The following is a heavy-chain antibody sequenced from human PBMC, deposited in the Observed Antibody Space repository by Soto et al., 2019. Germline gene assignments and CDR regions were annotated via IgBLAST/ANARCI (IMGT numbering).Heavy chain of an antibody. CDR3: SKKDVPDSPPID. V-gene: IGHV3-23*01. CDR1: GFTFRNYP. Sequence: PGGSLRLSCAASGFTFRNYPMSWVRQAPGKGLEWVSGITGSGGSTYYADSVKGRFTISRDNSKNMLYLQMNSLRAEDTALYYCSKKDVPDSPPIDWGQGTLVTVSS. D-gene: IGHD2-2*01. J-gene: IGHJ4*02. CDR2: ITGSGGST.